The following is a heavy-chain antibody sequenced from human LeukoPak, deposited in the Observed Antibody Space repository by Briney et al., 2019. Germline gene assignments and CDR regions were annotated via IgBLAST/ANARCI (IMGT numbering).Heavy chain of an antibody. CDR3: ARDPGYCSSTSCYRTDAFDI. CDR2: ISAYNGNT. V-gene: IGHV1-18*01. CDR1: GYAFTSYG. D-gene: IGHD2-2*01. Sequence: ASVKVSCKASGYAFTSYGISWVRQAPGQGLEWMGWISAYNGNTNYAQKLQGRVTMTTDTSTSTAYMELRSLRSDDTAVYYCARDPGYCSSTSCYRTDAFDIWGQGTMVTVSS. J-gene: IGHJ3*02.